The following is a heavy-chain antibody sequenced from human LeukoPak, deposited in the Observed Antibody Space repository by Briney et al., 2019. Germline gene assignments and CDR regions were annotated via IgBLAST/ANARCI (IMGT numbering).Heavy chain of an antibody. CDR1: GYTFTRYA. Sequence: SVQVSCKASGYTFTRYAFSWVRQAPGQGLEWMGGIIPIFGTANYAQKFQGRVTITADESTSTAYMELSSLRSEDTAVYYCARPHVEMATISYFDYWGQGTLVTVSS. V-gene: IGHV1-69*13. D-gene: IGHD5-24*01. J-gene: IGHJ4*02. CDR3: ARPHVEMATISYFDY. CDR2: IIPIFGTA.